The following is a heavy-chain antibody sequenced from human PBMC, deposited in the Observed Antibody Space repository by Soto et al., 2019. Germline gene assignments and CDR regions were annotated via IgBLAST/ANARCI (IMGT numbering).Heavy chain of an antibody. CDR3: VRGLAVVCDI. CDR2: TYYRSKWYS. J-gene: IGHJ3*02. V-gene: IGHV6-1*01. Sequence: PSHTLSLTCAISGDSVSSNIAAWNWIRQSPSRGLEWLGRTYYRSKWYSDYAISVKSRITISPDTSKNHFSLHLNSVTPEDTGVYYCVRGLAVVCDIWGQGTMVT. CDR1: GDSVSSNIAA. D-gene: IGHD6-19*01.